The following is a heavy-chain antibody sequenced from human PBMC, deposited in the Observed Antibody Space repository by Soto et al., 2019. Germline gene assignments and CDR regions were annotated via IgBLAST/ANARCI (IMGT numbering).Heavy chain of an antibody. J-gene: IGHJ4*02. Sequence: QVQLVQSGAEVKKPGSSVKVSCKASGGTFSSYTISWVRQAPGQGLEWMGRIIPILGIANYAQKFQGRVTITADKSTSTAYMELSSLRSEDTAVYYCARDSSGYSGYDSYYFDYWGQGTLVTVSS. CDR3: ARDSSGYSGYDSYYFDY. D-gene: IGHD5-12*01. CDR1: GGTFSSYT. CDR2: IIPILGIA. V-gene: IGHV1-69*08.